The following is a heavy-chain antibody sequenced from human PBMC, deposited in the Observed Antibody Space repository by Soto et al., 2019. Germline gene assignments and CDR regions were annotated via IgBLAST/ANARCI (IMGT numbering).Heavy chain of an antibody. V-gene: IGHV3-33*01. CDR3: ARGDKSYYYYGMDV. Sequence: GGSLGLSCAASGFTFSSYGMHWVRQAPGKGLEWVAVIWYDGSNKYYADSVKGRFTIPRDNSKNTLYLQMNSLRAEDTAVYYCARGDKSYYYYGMDVWGQGTTVTVSS. CDR2: IWYDGSNK. D-gene: IGHD2-15*01. CDR1: GFTFSSYG. J-gene: IGHJ6*02.